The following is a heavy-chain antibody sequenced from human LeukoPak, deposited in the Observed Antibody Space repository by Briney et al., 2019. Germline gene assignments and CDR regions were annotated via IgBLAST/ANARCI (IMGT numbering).Heavy chain of an antibody. J-gene: IGHJ3*02. V-gene: IGHV3-33*01. CDR2: IWSDGINK. CDR3: ARERKPFDAFDI. CDR1: GLTLRSSG. Sequence: GGSLRLSCAASGLTLRSSGMHWVRQAPGKGLEWVAVIWSDGINKFYADSVRGRFTFSRDDSKNTLSLQMNSLRAEDTAVYYCARERKPFDAFDIRGQGTMVTVSS.